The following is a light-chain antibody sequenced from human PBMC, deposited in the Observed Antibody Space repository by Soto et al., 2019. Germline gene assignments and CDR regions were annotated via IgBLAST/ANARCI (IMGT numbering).Light chain of an antibody. CDR3: QKYENAPLT. V-gene: IGKV1-27*01. CDR1: QDISTY. Sequence: DIQMTQAPSSLSASVGDRVTITCRARQDISTYLAWYQQKPGKVPKLLISAAYTLQSGVPPRFSGSGSGTDFTLTTSTLQPEDVATFYCQKYENAPLTLGGGPKGEIK. CDR2: AAY. J-gene: IGKJ4*01.